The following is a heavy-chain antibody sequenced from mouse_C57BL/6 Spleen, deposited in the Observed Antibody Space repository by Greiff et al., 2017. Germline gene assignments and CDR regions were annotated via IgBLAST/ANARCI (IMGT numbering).Heavy chain of an antibody. J-gene: IGHJ3*01. CDR2: IWGDGST. Sequence: VKLMESGPGLVAPSQSLSITCTVSGFSLTSYGVSWVRQPPGKGLEWLGVIWGDGSTNYHSALISRLSIRKDNAKGQFFLKLNLRHTNDTATYFYARPSYDYDEGFAYWGQGTLVTVSA. CDR3: ARPSYDYDEGFAY. CDR1: GFSLTSYG. D-gene: IGHD2-4*01. V-gene: IGHV2-3*01.